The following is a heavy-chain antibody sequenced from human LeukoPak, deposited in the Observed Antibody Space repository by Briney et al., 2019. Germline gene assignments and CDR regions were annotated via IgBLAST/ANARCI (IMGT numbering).Heavy chain of an antibody. CDR1: GYTFTSYY. J-gene: IGHJ4*02. CDR3: AKKMTTVITFDY. V-gene: IGHV1-46*01. CDR2: INPSGGST. Sequence: ASVKVSCKASGYTFTSYYMHWVRQAPGQGLEWMGIINPSGGSTSYAQKFQGRVTMTSDTSTSTVYMELSSLRAEDTAVYYCAKKMTTVITFDYWGQGTLVTVSS. D-gene: IGHD4-17*01.